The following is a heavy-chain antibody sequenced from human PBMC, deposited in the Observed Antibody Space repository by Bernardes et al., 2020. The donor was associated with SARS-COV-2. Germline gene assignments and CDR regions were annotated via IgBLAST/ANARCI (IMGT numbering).Heavy chain of an antibody. CDR2: IYRGGST. CDR1: GFTVRSNY. D-gene: IGHD3-16*01. V-gene: IGHV3-66*02. Sequence: AGPLILSCAASGFTVRSNYMGWVRQAPGTGLEWVSVIYRGGSTYYADSVKGRFSISRDNSKNTLFLQMNSLRVEDTAVYYCASRMATSWGFDYWGQGTLVTGSS. J-gene: IGHJ4*02. CDR3: ASRMATSWGFDY.